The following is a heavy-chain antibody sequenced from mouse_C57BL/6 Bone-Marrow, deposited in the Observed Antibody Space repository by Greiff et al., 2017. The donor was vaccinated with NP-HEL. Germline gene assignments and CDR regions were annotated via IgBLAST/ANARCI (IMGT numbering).Heavy chain of an antibody. J-gene: IGHJ2*01. V-gene: IGHV1-19*01. Sequence: VQLQQSGPVLVKPGASVKMSCKASGYTFTDYYMNWVKQSHGKSLEWIGVINPYNGGTSYNQKFKGKATLTVDKSSSTAYMELNSLTSEDSAVYYCATLGYGRGPDYWGQGTTLTVSS. CDR3: ATLGYGRGPDY. CDR2: INPYNGGT. D-gene: IGHD1-1*01. CDR1: GYTFTDYY.